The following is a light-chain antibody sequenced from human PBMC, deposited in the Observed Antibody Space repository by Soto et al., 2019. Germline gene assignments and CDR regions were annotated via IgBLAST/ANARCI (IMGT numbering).Light chain of an antibody. V-gene: IGKV3-20*01. J-gene: IGKJ1*01. Sequence: EIVLTQSPGTLSLSPGERATLSCRASQSVSSSYLAWYQQKPGQAPRLLIYGASSRATGIPDRFSGSGSGTDFTRTISRLEPEDFAVYYCQQYGSSPWTFGQGTNVAI. CDR1: QSVSSSY. CDR2: GAS. CDR3: QQYGSSPWT.